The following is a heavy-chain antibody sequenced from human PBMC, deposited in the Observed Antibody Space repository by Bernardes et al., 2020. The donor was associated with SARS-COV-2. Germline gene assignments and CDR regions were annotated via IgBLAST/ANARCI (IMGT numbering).Heavy chain of an antibody. D-gene: IGHD1-1*01. CDR2: ISGSGGRT. Sequence: GGSLRLSCAASGFPFISFAMSWVRQAPGKGLEWVSVISGSGGRTNYADSVMGRFTISRDNSKNTLFLQMKRLRAEDTAVYYFAKPGTDYWGQGTLVTVSA. J-gene: IGHJ4*02. CDR1: GFPFISFA. V-gene: IGHV3-23*01. CDR3: AKPGTDY.